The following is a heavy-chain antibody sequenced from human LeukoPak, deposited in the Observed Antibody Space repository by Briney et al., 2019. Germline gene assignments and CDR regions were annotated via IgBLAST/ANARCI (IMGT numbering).Heavy chain of an antibody. CDR1: GGSIISSYY. CDR2: TYHSGST. CDR3: ARAPNTGNDYYYHLDV. Sequence: PSETLSLTCTVSGGSIISSYYWSWIRQPPGRGLEWIGYTYHSGSTNYNPSLRGRVTISVDTSKKQFSLKLRSVTAADTAVYYCARAPNTGNDYYYHLDVWGKGTTVTVSS. V-gene: IGHV4-59*01. D-gene: IGHD1-14*01. J-gene: IGHJ6*03.